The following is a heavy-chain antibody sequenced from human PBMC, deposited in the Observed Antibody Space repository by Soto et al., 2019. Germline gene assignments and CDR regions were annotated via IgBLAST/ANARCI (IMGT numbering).Heavy chain of an antibody. CDR3: ARGRDYYKADY. CDR1: GFTFSGYW. V-gene: IGHV3-7*01. Sequence: EVQLVESGGDLVQPGGSLRLSCAASGFTFSGYWMGWVRQAPGKGLEWVASIMKDGGEKKYVDSVRGRFTISRDNVQNSLFLQMDSLRVEDTAVYYCARGRDYYKADYWGQGTLVTVSS. J-gene: IGHJ4*01. D-gene: IGHD3-10*01. CDR2: IMKDGGEK.